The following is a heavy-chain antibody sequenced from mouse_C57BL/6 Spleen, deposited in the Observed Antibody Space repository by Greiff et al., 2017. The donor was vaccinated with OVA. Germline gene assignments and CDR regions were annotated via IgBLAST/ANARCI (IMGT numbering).Heavy chain of an antibody. CDR2: ISYDGSN. V-gene: IGHV3-6*01. CDR1: GYYITSGYY. J-gene: IGHJ3*01. Sequence: EVQLQESGPGLVKPSQSLSLTCSVTGYYITSGYYWNWIRQFPGNKLEWMGYISYDGSNNYNPSLKNRISITRDTSKNQFFLKLNSVTTEDTATYYWARDAYSPFAYWGQGTLVTVSA. D-gene: IGHD2-12*01. CDR3: ARDAYSPFAY.